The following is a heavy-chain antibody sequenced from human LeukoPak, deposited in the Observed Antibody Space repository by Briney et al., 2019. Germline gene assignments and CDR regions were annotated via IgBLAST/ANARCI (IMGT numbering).Heavy chain of an antibody. CDR3: AKGSTSWYAGPSDY. D-gene: IGHD6-13*01. Sequence: GGSLRLSCAASGFAFSSCAMSWVRQTPGKGPEWLSAISGSASDTYYADSLRGRFTISRDNSKNTLYLQMNSLRAEDTAVYYCAKGSTSWYAGPSDYWGQGTLVTVSS. V-gene: IGHV3-23*01. J-gene: IGHJ4*02. CDR1: GFAFSSCA. CDR2: ISGSASDT.